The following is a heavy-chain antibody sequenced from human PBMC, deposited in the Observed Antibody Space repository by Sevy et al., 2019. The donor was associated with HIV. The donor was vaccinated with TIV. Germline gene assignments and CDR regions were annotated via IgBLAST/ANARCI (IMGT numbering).Heavy chain of an antibody. CDR2: IKQDGSEK. CDR3: ARRTMTPMF. V-gene: IGHV3-7*01. D-gene: IGHD4-17*01. J-gene: IGHJ1*01. CDR1: GFTFSNYW. Sequence: GGSLRLSCVASGFTFSNYWMSWVRQVPGKGLEFVANIKQDGSEKNYVASVKGRFTISRDNAKNSLFLQMNSLKAEDTAIYYCARRTMTPMFWGQGTPVTVSS.